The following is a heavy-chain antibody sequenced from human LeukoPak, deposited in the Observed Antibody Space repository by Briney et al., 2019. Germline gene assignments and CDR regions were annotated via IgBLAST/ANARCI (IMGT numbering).Heavy chain of an antibody. D-gene: IGHD1-26*01. CDR2: INHSGST. J-gene: IGHJ3*02. V-gene: IGHV4-34*01. CDR3: ARRGVGATFAFDI. CDR1: GGSFSGYY. Sequence: PSETLSLTCAVYGGSFSGYYWSWIRQPPGKGLEWIGEINHSGSTNYNPSLKSRVTISVDTSKNQFSLKLSSVTAADTAVYYCARRGVGATFAFDIWGQGTMVTVSS.